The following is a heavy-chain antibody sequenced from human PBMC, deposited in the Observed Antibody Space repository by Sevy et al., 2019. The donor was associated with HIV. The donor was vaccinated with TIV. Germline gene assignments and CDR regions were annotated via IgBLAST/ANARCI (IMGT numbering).Heavy chain of an antibody. J-gene: IGHJ4*02. CDR2: FSFGCGRI. Sequence: GGSLRLSCAASGFTFAKYIMSWVRQAPGKGLEWVSTFSFGCGRINYADSVKGRFTISRDDSKNTLFLQMNSLRAEDTATYFCAREGCTQPHDYWGQGTLFTVSS. CDR1: GFTFAKYI. D-gene: IGHD2-8*01. V-gene: IGHV3-23*01. CDR3: AREGCTQPHDY.